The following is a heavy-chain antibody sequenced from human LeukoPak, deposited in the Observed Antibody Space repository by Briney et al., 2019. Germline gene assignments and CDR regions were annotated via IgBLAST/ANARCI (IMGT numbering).Heavy chain of an antibody. CDR1: GFSFSSYA. J-gene: IGHJ6*03. Sequence: GESLRLSCAASGFSFSSYAMYWVRQAPGKGLEWVSSIDASGGATYYADSVKGRFTISRDNSKNTFYLQMNSLRAEDTAVYYCASGEYSSSWYHMPPYYCYMDVWGKGTTVTVSS. CDR3: ASGEYSSSWYHMPPYYCYMDV. V-gene: IGHV3-23*01. CDR2: IDASGGAT. D-gene: IGHD6-13*01.